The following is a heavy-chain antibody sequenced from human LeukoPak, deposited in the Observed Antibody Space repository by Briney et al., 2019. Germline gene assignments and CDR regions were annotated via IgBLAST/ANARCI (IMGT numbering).Heavy chain of an antibody. CDR1: GGTFNSYA. D-gene: IGHD4-11*01. J-gene: IGHJ6*02. Sequence: SVKVSCKASGGTFNSYAISWVRQAPGQGLEWMGRIIPILGIANYAQKLQGRVTMTTDTSTSTAYMELRSLRSDDTAVYYCARDRQQLYYYYGMDVWGQGTTVTVSS. CDR3: ARDRQQLYYYYGMDV. CDR2: IIPILGIA. V-gene: IGHV1-69*04.